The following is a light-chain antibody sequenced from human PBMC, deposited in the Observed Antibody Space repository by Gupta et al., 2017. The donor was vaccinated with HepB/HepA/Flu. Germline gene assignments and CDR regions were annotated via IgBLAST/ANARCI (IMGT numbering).Light chain of an antibody. Sequence: DVVLTQSPLSLAVTLGQPASISCWCSHGLVYDDGNTNLNGFQQRPGQSPRRRSYRVSGRDSGLPGRGSGSGSGTNFTLRIRRVEAEDVGIYDCMKGTHLAFTFGPGTRLDIK. CDR1: HGLVYDDGNTN. V-gene: IGKV2-30*01. CDR2: RVS. CDR3: MKGTHLAFT. J-gene: IGKJ3*01.